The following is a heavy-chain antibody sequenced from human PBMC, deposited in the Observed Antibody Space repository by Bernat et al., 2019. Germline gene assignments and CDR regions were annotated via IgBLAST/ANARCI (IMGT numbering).Heavy chain of an antibody. CDR2: ISYDGSNK. CDR3: AKGGNYDHPAYYYYGMDV. J-gene: IGHJ6*02. Sequence: QVQLVESGGGVVQPGRSLRLSCAASGFTFSSYGMHWVRQAPGKGLEWVAVISYDGSNKYYADSVKGRFTISRDNSKNTLYLQMNSLRAEDTAVYYWAKGGNYDHPAYYYYGMDVWGQGTMVTVSS. CDR1: GFTFSSYG. V-gene: IGHV3-30*18. D-gene: IGHD5-12*01.